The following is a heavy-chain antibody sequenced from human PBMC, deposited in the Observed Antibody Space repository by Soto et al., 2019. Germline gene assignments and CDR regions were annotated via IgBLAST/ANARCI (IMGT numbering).Heavy chain of an antibody. Sequence: SETLSLTCAVSGGSISSGGYSWTWIRQPPGKGLECIGYIYHSGSTYYNPSLKSRVTISVDRSRNQVSLKLNSVTAADTAVYDCATGPDVSGQGTTVTVSS. J-gene: IGHJ6*02. CDR1: GGSISSGGYS. CDR2: IYHSGST. CDR3: ATGPDV. V-gene: IGHV4-30-2*01.